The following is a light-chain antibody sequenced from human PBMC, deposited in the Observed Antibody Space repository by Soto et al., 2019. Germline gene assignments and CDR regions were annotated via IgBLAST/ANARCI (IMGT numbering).Light chain of an antibody. J-gene: IGLJ2*01. CDR1: SSNVGSNY. Sequence: QSVLTQTPSASGTPGQRVTISCSGSSSNVGSNYVYWYQQPPGTAPKLLIHRDNQRPSVVAARFSGSKSGTSASLAISWRRTEDEDNDYCTACDDRVSDLVYGRGTKLTVL. V-gene: IGLV1-47*01. CDR2: RDN. CDR3: TACDDRVSDLV.